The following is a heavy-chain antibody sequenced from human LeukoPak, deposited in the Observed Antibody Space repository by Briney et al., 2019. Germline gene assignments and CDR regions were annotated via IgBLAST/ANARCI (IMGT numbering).Heavy chain of an antibody. J-gene: IGHJ6*02. CDR3: TTAGISGTRWYYNGMDV. Sequence: PGGSLRLSCGASGFSFNNAYMSWVRQAPGKGPEWVGLIRSKIDGETIECAAPVKDRFVISRDDSKNTVYLQMTSLKIEDTAVYYCTTAGISGTRWYYNGMDVWGQGTTVTVSS. D-gene: IGHD1-20*01. CDR1: GFSFNNAY. V-gene: IGHV3-15*01. CDR2: IRSKIDGETI.